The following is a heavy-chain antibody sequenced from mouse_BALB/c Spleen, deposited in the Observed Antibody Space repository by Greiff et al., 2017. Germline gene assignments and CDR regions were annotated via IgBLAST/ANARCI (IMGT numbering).Heavy chain of an antibody. CDR1: GYSFTGYY. CDR3: ARGAPGDYDDDPMLVDY. V-gene: IGHV1-31*01. D-gene: IGHD2-13*01. J-gene: IGHJ4*01. CDR2: INPYNGAT. Sequence: EVQLQESGPELVKPGASVKISCKASGYSFTGYYMHWVKQSHVKSLEWIGRINPYNGATSYNQNFKDKASLTVDKSSSTAYMELHSLTSEDSAVYYCARGAPGDYDDDPMLVDYWGQGTSVTVSS.